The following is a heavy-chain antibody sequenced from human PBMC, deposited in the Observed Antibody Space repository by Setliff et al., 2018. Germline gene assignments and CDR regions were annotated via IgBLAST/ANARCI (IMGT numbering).Heavy chain of an antibody. CDR1: GGSISPYY. V-gene: IGHV4-59*12. CDR3: VKDALNPSGGIVD. CDR2: IYSIGST. D-gene: IGHD3-3*02. J-gene: IGHJ4*01. Sequence: SETLSLTCTVSGGSISPYYWSWIRQPPGKGLEWIGRIYSIGSTNYHPSLKSRVTISVDTSKNQFSLKLSSVTAADTAVYYCVKDALNPSGGIVDWGHGTLVTVSS.